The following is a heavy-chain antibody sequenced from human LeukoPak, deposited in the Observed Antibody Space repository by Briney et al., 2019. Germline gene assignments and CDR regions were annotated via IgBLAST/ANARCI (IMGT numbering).Heavy chain of an antibody. CDR2: ISWNSGSI. CDR1: GFTFDDYA. V-gene: IGHV3-9*03. J-gene: IGHJ4*02. Sequence: GRSPRLSCAASGFTFDDYAMHWVRQAPGKGLEWVLGISWNSGSIGYADSVKGRFTISRDNAKNSLYLQMNSLRAEDMALYYCARSDRGYYWTPFDYWGQGTLVTVSS. D-gene: IGHD3-22*01. CDR3: ARSDRGYYWTPFDY.